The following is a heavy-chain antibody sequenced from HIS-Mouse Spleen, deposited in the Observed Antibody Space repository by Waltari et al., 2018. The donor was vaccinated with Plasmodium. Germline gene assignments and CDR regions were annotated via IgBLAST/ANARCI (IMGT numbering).Heavy chain of an antibody. CDR2: IYYSGST. CDR1: GGSISSSSYY. CDR3: ARDRITGTSYFDY. Sequence: QLQLQESDPGLVKPSETLSLTCTVSGGSISSSSYYWGWIRQPPGKGLEWIGSIYYSGSTYYNPSLKSRVTISVDTSKNQFSRKLSSVTAADTAVYYCARDRITGTSYFDYWGQGTLVTVSS. D-gene: IGHD1-7*01. J-gene: IGHJ4*02. V-gene: IGHV4-39*07.